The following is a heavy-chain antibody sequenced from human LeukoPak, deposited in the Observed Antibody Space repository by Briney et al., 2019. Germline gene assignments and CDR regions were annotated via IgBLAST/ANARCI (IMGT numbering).Heavy chain of an antibody. CDR2: IYYSGST. CDR1: GGSISSYY. D-gene: IGHD6-19*01. V-gene: IGHV4-59*01. Sequence: SETLSLTCTVSGGSISSYYWSWIRQPPGRGLEWIGYIYYSGSTNYNPSLKSRVTISVDTSKNQFSLKLSSVTAADTAVYYCARDLKAGIAVAGPVEFHGMDVWGQGTTVTVSS. J-gene: IGHJ6*02. CDR3: ARDLKAGIAVAGPVEFHGMDV.